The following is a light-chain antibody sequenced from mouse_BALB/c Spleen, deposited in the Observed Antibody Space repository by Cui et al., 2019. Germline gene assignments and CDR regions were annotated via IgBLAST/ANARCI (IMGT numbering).Light chain of an antibody. CDR3: QQRSSYPPMIT. J-gene: IGKJ4*01. Sequence: QIVLTQSPAIMSASQGEKVTITCSASSSVSYMHWFQQKPGTSPKLWIYSTSNLASGVPARFSGSGSGTSYSLTISRMEAEDAATYYCQQRSSYPPMITFGSGTKLEIK. V-gene: IGKV4-57*01. CDR1: SSVSY. CDR2: STS.